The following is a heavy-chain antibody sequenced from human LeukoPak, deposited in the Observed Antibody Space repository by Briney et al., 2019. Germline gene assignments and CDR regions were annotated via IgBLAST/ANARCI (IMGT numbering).Heavy chain of an antibody. CDR1: GFTFSSYS. D-gene: IGHD3-22*01. CDR3: ARVQPPVGYYYDSSGYSFSD. Sequence: GGSLRLSCAASGFTFSSYSMNWVRQAPGKGLEWVSYISSSSSTIYYADSVKGRFTISRDNAKNSLYLQMNSLRAEDTAVYYCARVQPPVGYYYDSSGYSFSDWGQGPLVTVSS. CDR2: ISSSSSTI. V-gene: IGHV3-48*01. J-gene: IGHJ4*02.